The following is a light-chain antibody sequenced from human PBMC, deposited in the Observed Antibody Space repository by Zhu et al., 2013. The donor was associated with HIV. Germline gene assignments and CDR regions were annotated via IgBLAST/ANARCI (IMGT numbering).Light chain of an antibody. J-gene: IGKJ1*01. V-gene: IGKV4-1*01. CDR2: WAS. Sequence: DIVMTQSPDSLAVSLGERATINCKSSQSVLYSSNNKSYLAWYQQKPGQPPKLLIHWASTRESGVPDRFSGSGSGTDFTLTISSLQAEDLAVYYCLQYHIIPWTFGQGTKVEIK. CDR1: QSVLYSSNNKSY. CDR3: LQYHIIPWT.